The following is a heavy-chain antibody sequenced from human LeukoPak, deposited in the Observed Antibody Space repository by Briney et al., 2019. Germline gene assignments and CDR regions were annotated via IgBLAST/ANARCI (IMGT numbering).Heavy chain of an antibody. J-gene: IGHJ4*02. CDR1: GFTFSSYG. Sequence: PGGSLRLSCAASGFTFSSYGMHWVRQAPGKGLEWVAVTPYDGSKAYYVDSVKGRFTISRDNSKNTLYLQMNSLRPEDTAVYYCAKDETTDGYNLGATDDWGQGTLVTVSS. D-gene: IGHD5-24*01. CDR3: AKDETTDGYNLGATDD. V-gene: IGHV3-30*18. CDR2: TPYDGSKA.